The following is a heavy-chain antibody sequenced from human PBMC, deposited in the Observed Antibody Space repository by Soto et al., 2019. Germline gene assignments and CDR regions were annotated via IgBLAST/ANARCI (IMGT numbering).Heavy chain of an antibody. V-gene: IGHV4-30-2*01. J-gene: IGHJ4*02. CDR2: MYHSGST. Sequence: QLQLQESGSGLVKPSQTLSLTCAVSGGSISSGGYSWSWIRQPPGKGLEWIGYMYHSGSTYYNPSLKSRVTISIDRSKNQFSLQLSSVTAADPAVYYCASVPDYWGQGILVTVS. CDR3: ASVPDY. D-gene: IGHD2-2*01. CDR1: GGSISSGGYS.